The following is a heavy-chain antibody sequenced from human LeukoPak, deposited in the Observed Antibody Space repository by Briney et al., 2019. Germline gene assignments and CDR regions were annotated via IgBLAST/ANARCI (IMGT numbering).Heavy chain of an antibody. V-gene: IGHV1-24*01. CDR1: GYTLTELS. J-gene: IGHJ4*02. CDR3: ATQLLQEEPGTLLK. D-gene: IGHD2-2*01. CDR2: FDPEDGET. Sequence: ASVKVSCKVSGYTLTELSMHWVRQAPGKGLEWMGGFDPEDGETIYAQKFQGRVTMTEDTSTDTAYMELSSLRSEDTAVYYCATQLLQEEPGTLLKWGQGTLVTVSS.